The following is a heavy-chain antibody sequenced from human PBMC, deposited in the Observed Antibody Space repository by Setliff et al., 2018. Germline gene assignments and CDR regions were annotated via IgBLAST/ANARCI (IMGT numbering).Heavy chain of an antibody. V-gene: IGHV4-59*11. CDR1: GGSISSHY. CDR2: IYYSGST. D-gene: IGHD2-15*01. J-gene: IGHJ4*02. CDR3: ARDPGRYCSGDTCYFSHLYYFDY. Sequence: PSETLSLTCTVSGGSISSHYWSWIRQPPGKGLEWIGSIYYSGSTNYNPSLKSRVTISVDTSKNQFSLKLSSVTAADTAVYYCARDPGRYCSGDTCYFSHLYYFDYWGQGTLVTVSS.